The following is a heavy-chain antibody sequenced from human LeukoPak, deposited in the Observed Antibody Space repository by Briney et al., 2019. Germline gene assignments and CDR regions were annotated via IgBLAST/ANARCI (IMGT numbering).Heavy chain of an antibody. J-gene: IGHJ4*02. Sequence: GGSLRLSCAASGFTFSSYSMNWVRQAPGKGLEWVSSISSSSSYIYYADSVKGRFTISRDNAKNSLYLQMNSLRAEDTAVYYCARVGRIASGWAKYYFDYRGQGTLVTVSS. CDR1: GFTFSSYS. V-gene: IGHV3-21*01. CDR3: ARVGRIASGWAKYYFDY. CDR2: ISSSSSYI. D-gene: IGHD6-19*01.